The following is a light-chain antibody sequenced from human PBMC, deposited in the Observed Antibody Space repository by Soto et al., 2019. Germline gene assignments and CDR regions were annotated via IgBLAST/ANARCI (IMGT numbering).Light chain of an antibody. Sequence: QSVLTQPPSMSGAPGQRVTISCSGSGSNIGANYDVHWYQQFPGTAPKVLIYANNNRPSGVPDRFSGSRSGTYASLAITGLQPEDEADYYCQSFDSTLRASIFGGGTKLTVL. CDR1: GSNIGANYD. CDR2: ANN. J-gene: IGLJ2*01. CDR3: QSFDSTLRASI. V-gene: IGLV1-40*01.